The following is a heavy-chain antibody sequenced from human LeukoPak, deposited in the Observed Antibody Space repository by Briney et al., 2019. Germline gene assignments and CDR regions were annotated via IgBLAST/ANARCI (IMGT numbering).Heavy chain of an antibody. CDR3: ARRFAPSRNDAFDI. V-gene: IGHV4-39*01. CDR1: GGSINSSGYY. D-gene: IGHD3-10*01. CDR2: IYYSGST. Sequence: SETLSLTCTVSGGSINSSGYYWGWIRQPPGKGLEWIGTIYYSGSTYYNPSLKSRVTISVDTSKNQFSLKLSSVTASDTAVYYCARRFAPSRNDAFDIWGQGTMVTVSS. J-gene: IGHJ3*02.